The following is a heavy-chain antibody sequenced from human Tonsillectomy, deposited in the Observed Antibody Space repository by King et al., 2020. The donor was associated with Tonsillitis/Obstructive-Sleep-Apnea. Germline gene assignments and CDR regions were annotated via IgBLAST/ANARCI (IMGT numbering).Heavy chain of an antibody. CDR2: IYSGGYT. J-gene: IGHJ4*02. CDR3: ARDRKEMATNYYFDH. V-gene: IGHV3-66*01. Sequence: VQLVESGGGLVQPRGSLRLSCAASGFIVSSNYMSWVRQAPGKGLEWVSVIYSGGYTYYSDSVKGRFTISRDNSKNTLYLQMNRLRAEDTAVYYCARDRKEMATNYYFDHWGQGTLVTVSS. D-gene: IGHD5-24*01. CDR1: GFIVSSNY.